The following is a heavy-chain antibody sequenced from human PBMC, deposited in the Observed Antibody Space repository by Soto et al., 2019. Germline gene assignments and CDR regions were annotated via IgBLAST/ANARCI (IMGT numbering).Heavy chain of an antibody. CDR3: ARDLDIVLMLYAMGAFDI. J-gene: IGHJ3*02. CDR1: GFSFSSYS. V-gene: IGHV3-21*01. Sequence: VQMVESGGGLVKPGGSLRLSCAASGFSFSSYSMNWVRQARGKGREWVSSISSSSSYIYYADSVKGRFTISRDNAKNSLYLHMNSLRAQDTAVYYCARDLDIVLMLYAMGAFDIWGQGTMVTVSS. CDR2: ISSSSSYI. D-gene: IGHD2-8*01.